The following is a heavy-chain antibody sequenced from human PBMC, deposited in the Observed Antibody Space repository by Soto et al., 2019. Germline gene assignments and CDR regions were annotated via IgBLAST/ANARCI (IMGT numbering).Heavy chain of an antibody. V-gene: IGHV1-18*01. CDR1: GYSFTRYG. Sequence: QVQLVQSGNEVKKPGASVNVSCKASGYSFTRYGISWVRQAPGQGLEWMGWISGYNGKTKYAQKHQGRDTITTDRPTSTADIQLGSLGSHHPAVYCQTRERNRPHYPVALDVWDQGTTVLVS. D-gene: IGHD1-1*01. CDR3: TRERNRPHYPVALDV. J-gene: IGHJ3*01. CDR2: ISGYNGKT.